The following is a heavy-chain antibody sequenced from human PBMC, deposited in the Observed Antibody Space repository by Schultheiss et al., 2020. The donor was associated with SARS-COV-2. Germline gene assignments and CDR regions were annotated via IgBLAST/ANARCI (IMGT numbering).Heavy chain of an antibody. V-gene: IGHV3-30*01. J-gene: IGHJ3*02. CDR2: ISYYGSNK. Sequence: GGSLRLSCAASGFTFSSYAMHWVRQAPGKGLEWVAIISYYGSNKYYADSVKGRFTISRDDSKNTLYLQVNSLRPEDTAVYYCSSARPPSYTSGWYSWLRAFDIWGQGTMVTVSS. CDR1: GFTFSSYA. D-gene: IGHD6-19*01. CDR3: SSARPPSYTSGWYSWLRAFDI.